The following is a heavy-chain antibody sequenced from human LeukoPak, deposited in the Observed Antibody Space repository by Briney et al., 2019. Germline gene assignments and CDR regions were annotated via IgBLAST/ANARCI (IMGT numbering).Heavy chain of an antibody. CDR2: IRGSGGST. V-gene: IGHV3-23*01. CDR3: AKVIYDFWSGYIN. J-gene: IGHJ4*02. D-gene: IGHD3-3*01. CDR1: GFTFSSYA. Sequence: GGSLRLSCAASGFTFSSYAMHWVRQAPGKGLEWVSGIRGSGGSTYYTDSVKGRFTISRDNSKNTLYLQMNSLRAEDTAVYYCAKVIYDFWSGYINWGQGTLVTVSS.